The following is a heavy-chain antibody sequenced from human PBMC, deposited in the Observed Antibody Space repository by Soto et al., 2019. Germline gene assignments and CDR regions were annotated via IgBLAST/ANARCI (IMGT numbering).Heavy chain of an antibody. CDR2: IYYSGST. CDR3: ARVTMVRGVRPNWFDP. Sequence: LSLTCTVSGGSISSGDYYWSWIRPPPGKGLEWIGYIYYSGSTYYNPSLKIRVTISVDTSKNQFSLKLSSVTAAATAVYYCARVTMVRGVRPNWFDPWGQGTLVTVSS. CDR1: GGSISSGDYY. J-gene: IGHJ5*02. V-gene: IGHV4-30-4*01. D-gene: IGHD3-10*01.